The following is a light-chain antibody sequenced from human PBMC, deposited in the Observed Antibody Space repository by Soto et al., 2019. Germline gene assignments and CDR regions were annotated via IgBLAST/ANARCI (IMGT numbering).Light chain of an antibody. Sequence: QSVLTQPPSASGSPGQSVTISCSGTSSDVGGFNYVSWYQQHPGRAPKVLIYEVTNRPSGVSNRFSGSKSGNTASLTISGLQAEDEADYYCSSYTTNITPVVFGGGTKVTVL. CDR3: SSYTTNITPVV. V-gene: IGLV2-14*01. CDR1: SSDVGGFNY. CDR2: EVT. J-gene: IGLJ2*01.